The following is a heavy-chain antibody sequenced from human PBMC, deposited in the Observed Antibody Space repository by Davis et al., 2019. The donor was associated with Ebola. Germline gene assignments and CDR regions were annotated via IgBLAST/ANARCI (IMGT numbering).Heavy chain of an antibody. Sequence: PGGSLRLSCAASEFTFSRYWMHWVRQAPGKGLVWVSRISTDVSSTSYADSVKGRFTISRDNAKNTLYLQMNSLRAEDTAVYYCARDRYSSSWLQGFDPWGQGTLVTVSS. J-gene: IGHJ5*02. CDR3: ARDRYSSSWLQGFDP. CDR1: EFTFSRYW. CDR2: ISTDVSST. D-gene: IGHD6-13*01. V-gene: IGHV3-74*01.